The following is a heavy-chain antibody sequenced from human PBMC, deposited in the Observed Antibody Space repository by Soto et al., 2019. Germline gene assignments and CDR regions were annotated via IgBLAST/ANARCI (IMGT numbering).Heavy chain of an antibody. CDR2: IYSGGYT. V-gene: IGHV3-53*01. J-gene: IGHJ4*02. CDR1: GFTVSNNY. D-gene: IGHD6-25*01. Sequence: EVQLVESGGGLIQPGGSLRLSCAVSGFTVSNNYMSWVRQAPGKGLEGVSVIYSGGYTAYGDSVKGRFTISRDNSKNTLYFQMNTRGPGDPAVFYGAEQRGGGGYWGQGTLVTVSS. CDR3: AEQRGGGGY.